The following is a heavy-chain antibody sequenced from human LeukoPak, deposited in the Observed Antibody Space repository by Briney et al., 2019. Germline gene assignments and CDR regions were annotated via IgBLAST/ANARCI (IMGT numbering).Heavy chain of an antibody. V-gene: IGHV1-8*03. CDR2: MNPNSGNT. Sequence: ASVKVSCKASGYTFTSYDINWVRQATGQGLEWMGWMNPNSGNTGYAQKFQGRVTITRNTSISTAYMELSSLGSEDTAVYYCARYCSGGSCYLGDAFDIWGQGTMVTVSS. D-gene: IGHD2-15*01. CDR3: ARYCSGGSCYLGDAFDI. CDR1: GYTFTSYD. J-gene: IGHJ3*02.